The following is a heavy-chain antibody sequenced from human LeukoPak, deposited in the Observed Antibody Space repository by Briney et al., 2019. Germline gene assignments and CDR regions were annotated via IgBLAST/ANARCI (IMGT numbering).Heavy chain of an antibody. CDR1: GGSFDSKY. D-gene: IGHD1-1*01. J-gene: IGHJ6*03. CDR2: IYTSGST. Sequence: PWEPLSLTCSVSGGSFDSKYWRWIRQPPGKALEWIGYIYTSGSTNFNPSLRSRVAMSIDTPKSQFSLKVHSVTAADTAVYYCASYIRNVHYYMDVWGKGTTVIVSS. CDR3: ASYIRNVHYYMDV. V-gene: IGHV4-4*09.